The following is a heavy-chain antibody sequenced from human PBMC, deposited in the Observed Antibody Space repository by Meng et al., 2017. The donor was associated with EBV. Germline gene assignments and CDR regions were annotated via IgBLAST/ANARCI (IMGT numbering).Heavy chain of an antibody. D-gene: IGHD2-2*01. CDR2: IYDGGTT. J-gene: IGHJ4*02. CDR3: AKSSSSTPGVVDS. CDR1: GASVSGGTFH. V-gene: IGHV4-61*01. Sequence: VQLPDPGPGLVKPSDTWSLNCTGSGASVSGGTFHWSWIRQPPGKELQWIGYIYDGGTTIYNPSLKSRVTIFLDTSRNQFSLGLRSVTTADTAVYYCAKSSSSTPGVVDSWGQGTLVTVSS.